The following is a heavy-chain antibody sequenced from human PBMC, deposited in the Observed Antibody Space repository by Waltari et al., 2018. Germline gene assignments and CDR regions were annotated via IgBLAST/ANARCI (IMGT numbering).Heavy chain of an antibody. J-gene: IGHJ3*02. V-gene: IGHV6-1*01. D-gene: IGHD3-10*01. CDR3: ASGRDSAFDI. CDR2: AYYRSKWSN. Sequence: QVQLQQSGPGLVKPSQTLSLTCAISGDSVSIHGAAWNWIRQSPSRGLEWLGRAYYRSKWSNDYAVSVKSRITINPDTSKNQFSLQLHSVTPDDTAVYYCASGRDSAFDIWGQGTIVTVSS. CDR1: GDSVSIHGAA.